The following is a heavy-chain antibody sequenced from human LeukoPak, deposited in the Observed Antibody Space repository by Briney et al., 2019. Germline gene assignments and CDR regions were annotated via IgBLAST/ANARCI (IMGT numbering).Heavy chain of an antibody. CDR2: IIPILGIA. J-gene: IGHJ4*02. CDR3: ARVGGSAWSGDDY. CDR1: GGTFSSYA. V-gene: IGHV1-69*04. D-gene: IGHD6-19*01. Sequence: SVKVSCKASGGTFSSYAISWVRQAPGQGLEWMGRIIPILGIANYAQKFQGRVTMTRDTSTSTFYMELSSLRSEDTAVYYCARVGGSAWSGDDYWGQGTLVTVSS.